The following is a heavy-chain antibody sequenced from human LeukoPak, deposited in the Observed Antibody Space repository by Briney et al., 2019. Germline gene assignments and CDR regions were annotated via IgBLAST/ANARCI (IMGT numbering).Heavy chain of an antibody. CDR1: GFTFSSYV. D-gene: IGHD5-12*01. Sequence: GGSLGLSCAASGFTFSSYVMSWVRQAPGKGLEWVSSISTGGGNTYYADSVKGRFTISRDNSKKTLYLQMNSLRAEDTAVYYCAKDGGPTDIQFDYWGQGTLVTVSS. V-gene: IGHV3-23*01. CDR2: ISTGGGNT. J-gene: IGHJ4*02. CDR3: AKDGGPTDIQFDY.